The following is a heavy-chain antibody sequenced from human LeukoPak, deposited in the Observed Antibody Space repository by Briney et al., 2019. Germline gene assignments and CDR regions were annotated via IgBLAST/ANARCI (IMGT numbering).Heavy chain of an antibody. D-gene: IGHD5-12*01. V-gene: IGHV3-30*18. Sequence: GGSLRLSCAAPGFTFSSYGMHWVRQAPGKGLEWVAVISYDGSNKYYADSVKGRFTISRDNSKNTLYLQMNSLRVEDTAVYYCAEDLVAHYFDYWGRGTLVTVSS. CDR1: GFTFSSYG. CDR2: ISYDGSNK. CDR3: AEDLVAHYFDY. J-gene: IGHJ4*02.